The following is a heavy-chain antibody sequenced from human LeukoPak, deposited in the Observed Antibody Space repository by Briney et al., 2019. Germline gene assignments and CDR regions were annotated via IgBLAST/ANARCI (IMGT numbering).Heavy chain of an antibody. V-gene: IGHV3-7*03. CDR1: GFTFSSYA. CDR3: ARGGGLDV. D-gene: IGHD3-16*01. CDR2: INHNGNVN. Sequence: GGSLRLSCAASGFTFSSYAMTWARQAPGKGLEWVASINHNGNVNYYVDSVKGRFTISRDNAKNSLYLQMSNLRAEDTAVYFCARGGGLDVWGQGATVTVSS. J-gene: IGHJ6*02.